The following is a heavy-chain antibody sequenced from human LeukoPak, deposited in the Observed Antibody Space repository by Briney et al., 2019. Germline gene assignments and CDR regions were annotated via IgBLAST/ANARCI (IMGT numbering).Heavy chain of an antibody. CDR1: GFTFSSYG. D-gene: IGHD2-15*01. Sequence: SGGSLRLSCAASGFTFSSYGMHWVRQAPGKGLEWVAFIRYDGSNKYYADSVKGRFTISRDNSKNTLYLQMNSLRAEDTAVYYCARRVFSGCRYDYFDHWGQGTLVTVSS. J-gene: IGHJ4*01. CDR2: IRYDGSNK. CDR3: ARRVFSGCRYDYFDH. V-gene: IGHV3-30*02.